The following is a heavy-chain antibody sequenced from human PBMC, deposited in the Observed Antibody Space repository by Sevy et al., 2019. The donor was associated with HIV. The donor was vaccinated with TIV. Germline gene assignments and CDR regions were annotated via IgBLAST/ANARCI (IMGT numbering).Heavy chain of an antibody. V-gene: IGHV4-39*01. Sequence: SETLSLTCTVSAGSISSSSCYWGWIRQPPGKGLEWIGSIYYSGSTYNPSLKSRVTISVDTSKNQFSLKLSSVTAADTAVYYCARLYRGNWFDPWGQGTLVTVSS. CDR2: IYYSGST. D-gene: IGHD2-2*01. CDR3: ARLYRGNWFDP. J-gene: IGHJ5*02. CDR1: AGSISSSSCY.